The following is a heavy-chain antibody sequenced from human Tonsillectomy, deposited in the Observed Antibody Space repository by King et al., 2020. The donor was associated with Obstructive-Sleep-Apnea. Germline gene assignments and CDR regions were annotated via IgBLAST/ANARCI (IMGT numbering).Heavy chain of an antibody. Sequence: VQLVESGGGLIQPGGSLRLSCVASGFTFSDYAMNWVRQAPGKGLEWVSSISGTGGSTYYADSVKGRFSISRDNSKNKLYLQMNSPRAEDTAVYYCTKGRGSGWFDAFDIWGQGTMVTVAS. J-gene: IGHJ3*02. CDR1: GFTFSDYA. D-gene: IGHD6-19*01. V-gene: IGHV3-23*04. CDR2: ISGTGGST. CDR3: TKGRGSGWFDAFDI.